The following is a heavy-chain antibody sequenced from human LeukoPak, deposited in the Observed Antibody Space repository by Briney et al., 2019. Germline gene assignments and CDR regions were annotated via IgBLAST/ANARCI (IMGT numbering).Heavy chain of an antibody. CDR1: GFTFSSYS. Sequence: GGSLRLSCAASGFTFSSYSMNWVRQAPGKGLEWVSSISSSSSYIYYADSVKGRFTISRDNAKNPLYLQMNSLRAEDTAVYYCARGLKSDSSSWYPDYWGQGTLVTVSS. CDR3: ARGLKSDSSSWYPDY. J-gene: IGHJ4*02. D-gene: IGHD6-13*01. V-gene: IGHV3-21*01. CDR2: ISSSSSYI.